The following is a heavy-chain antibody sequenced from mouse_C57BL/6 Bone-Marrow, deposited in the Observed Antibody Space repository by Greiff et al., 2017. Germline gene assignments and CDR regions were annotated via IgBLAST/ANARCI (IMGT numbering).Heavy chain of an antibody. CDR1: GYTFTSYW. V-gene: IGHV1-69*01. Sequence: QVQLQQSGAELVMPGASVKLSCKASGYTFTSYWMHWVKQRPGQGLEWIGEIDPSDSYTNYNQKFKGKSTLTVDKSSSTAYMQLSSLTSEDSAVYYCARSGKLGRVDYWGQGTTLTVSS. CDR3: ARSGKLGRVDY. D-gene: IGHD4-1*01. J-gene: IGHJ2*01. CDR2: IDPSDSYT.